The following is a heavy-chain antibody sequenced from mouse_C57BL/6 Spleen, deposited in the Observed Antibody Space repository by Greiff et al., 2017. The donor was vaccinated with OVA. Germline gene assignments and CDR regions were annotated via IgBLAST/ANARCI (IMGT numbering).Heavy chain of an antibody. Sequence: VQLQQPGAELVMPGASVKLSCTASGYTFTSYWMHWVKQRPGQGLEWIGEIDPSDSYTNYNQKFKGKSTLTVDKSSSTAYMQLSSLTSEDSAVYYCAKSTMVTTNYFDYWGKGTTLTVSS. CDR1: GYTFTSYW. J-gene: IGHJ2*01. D-gene: IGHD2-2*01. V-gene: IGHV1-69*01. CDR2: IDPSDSYT. CDR3: AKSTMVTTNYFDY.